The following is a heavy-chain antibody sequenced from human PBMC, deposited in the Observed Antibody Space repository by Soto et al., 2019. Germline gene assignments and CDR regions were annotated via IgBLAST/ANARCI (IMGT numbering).Heavy chain of an antibody. V-gene: IGHV1-8*01. D-gene: IGHD2-2*02. J-gene: IGHJ4*02. CDR3: ARGPAKRYCSSTSCYRPYYYDY. CDR1: GYTFTSYD. Sequence: ASVKVYCKASGYTFTSYDINWVRQATGQELEWMGWMNPNSGNTGYAQKFQGRVTMTRNTSISTAYMELSSLRSENTAVYYCARGPAKRYCSSTSCYRPYYYDYWGQGTLVTVSS. CDR2: MNPNSGNT.